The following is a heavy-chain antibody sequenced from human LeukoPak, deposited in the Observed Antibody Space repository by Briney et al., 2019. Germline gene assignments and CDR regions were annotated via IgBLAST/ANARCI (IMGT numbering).Heavy chain of an antibody. J-gene: IGHJ3*02. CDR2: IIPILGIA. Sequence: SVKVSCKASGGTFSSYAISWVRQAPGQGLEWMGRIIPILGIANYAQKFQGRVTITADKSASTAYMELSSLRSEDTAVYYCASYTVVTATLDAFDIWGQGTMVTVSS. CDR3: ASYTVVTATLDAFDI. D-gene: IGHD2-21*02. V-gene: IGHV1-69*04. CDR1: GGTFSSYA.